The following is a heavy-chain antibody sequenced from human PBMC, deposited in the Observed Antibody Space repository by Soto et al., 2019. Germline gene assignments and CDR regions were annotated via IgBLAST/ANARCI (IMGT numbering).Heavy chain of an antibody. J-gene: IGHJ5*02. CDR3: TRRGRQSANWFDP. CDR2: IIHMTGRP. CDR1: GGTFNSYS. V-gene: IGHV1-69*06. Sequence: QVQLVQSGAEVKTPLSSVKVSCKASGGTFNSYSIDWVRQSPGQGFEWMGGIIHMTGRPNYAQRLQGRVTFSADKSTNTGYMEVNSRTHEAEAVYYYTRRGRQSANWFDPWGQGNLGTVSS.